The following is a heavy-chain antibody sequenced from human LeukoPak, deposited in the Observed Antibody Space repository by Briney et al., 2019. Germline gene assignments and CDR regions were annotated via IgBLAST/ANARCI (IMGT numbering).Heavy chain of an antibody. D-gene: IGHD1-26*01. CDR1: GGSISSSSYY. Sequence: SETLSLTCTVSGGSISSSSYYWGWIRQPPGKGLEWIGYIYYSGSTYYNPSLESRVTISVDTSKNQFSLKLSPVTAADTAVYYCARLYGRAMIVGYWGQGTLVTVSS. J-gene: IGHJ4*02. V-gene: IGHV4-31*03. CDR3: ARLYGRAMIVGY. CDR2: IYYSGST.